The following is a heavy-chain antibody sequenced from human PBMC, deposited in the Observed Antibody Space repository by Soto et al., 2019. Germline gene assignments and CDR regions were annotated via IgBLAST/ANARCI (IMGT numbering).Heavy chain of an antibody. CDR3: ARHGAAIWLGY. J-gene: IGHJ4*02. V-gene: IGHV5-10-1*01. Sequence: ISCKTSGYTFSGHWISWVRQVPGKGLQWMGNIDPSDSYINYNPAFRGHVTFSVDKSSSTAYLHWRSLGPSDTAIYYCARHGAAIWLGYWGQGTLVTVSS. CDR1: GYTFSGHW. CDR2: IDPSDSYI. D-gene: IGHD6-19*01.